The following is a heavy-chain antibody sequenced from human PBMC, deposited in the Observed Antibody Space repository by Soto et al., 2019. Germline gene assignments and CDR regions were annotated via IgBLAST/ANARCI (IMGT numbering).Heavy chain of an antibody. CDR2: ISHDGSNK. CDR1: AFTFSSYA. Sequence: QVQLVESGGGVVQPGRSLRLSCAASAFTFSSYAMHWVRQAPGKGLEWVAVISHDGSNKYYADSVKGRFTISRDNSKNTLYLQMSSLRAEETAVYYCARDSVATVGDAFDIWGQVTMVTVSS. V-gene: IGHV3-30-3*01. D-gene: IGHD5-12*01. CDR3: ARDSVATVGDAFDI. J-gene: IGHJ3*02.